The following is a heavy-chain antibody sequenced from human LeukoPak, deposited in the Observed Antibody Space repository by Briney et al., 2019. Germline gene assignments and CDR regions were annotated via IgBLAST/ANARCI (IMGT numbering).Heavy chain of an antibody. CDR1: GDSVSSGTYY. CDR3: VRDWNGDYFDY. V-gene: IGHV4-61*02. D-gene: IGHD1-1*01. CDR2: IHTSGNT. Sequence: SQTLSLTCIVSGDSVSSGTYYWTWLRQPAGKGLEWIGRIHTSGNTNYSHSLKSRVTISRDTSKNQFSLRLTSVTAADTAVYYCVRDWNGDYFDYWGQGTLVTVSS. J-gene: IGHJ4*02.